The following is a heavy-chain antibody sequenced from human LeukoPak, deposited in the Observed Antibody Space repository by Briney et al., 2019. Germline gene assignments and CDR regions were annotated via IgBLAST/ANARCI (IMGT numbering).Heavy chain of an antibody. J-gene: IGHJ4*02. CDR3: APSSGLFDVVAY. Sequence: PGGSLRLSCAASGFTFSNYAMSWVRQAPGKGLEWVSAISGSGGSTYYPDSVKGRFTISRDNSKNTLYLQMNSLRAEDTAVYYCAPSSGLFDVVAYWGQGTLVTVSS. CDR2: ISGSGGST. CDR1: GFTFSNYA. V-gene: IGHV3-23*01. D-gene: IGHD3-22*01.